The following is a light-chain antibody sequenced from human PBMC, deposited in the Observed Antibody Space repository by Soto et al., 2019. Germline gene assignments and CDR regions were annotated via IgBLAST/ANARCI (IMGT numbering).Light chain of an antibody. Sequence: DIQMTQSPSSLSAYVGDRVTISCRASQSSSSFLNWYQQKPGKAPKLLIYGASSLQSGVPSRFSGSGSGTDFTLTISSLQPEDFATYYCQQSHSAPYTFGQGTKLEIK. CDR3: QQSHSAPYT. V-gene: IGKV1-39*01. J-gene: IGKJ2*01. CDR2: GAS. CDR1: QSSSSF.